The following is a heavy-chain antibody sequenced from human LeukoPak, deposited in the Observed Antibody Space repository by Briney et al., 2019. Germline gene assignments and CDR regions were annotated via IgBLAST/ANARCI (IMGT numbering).Heavy chain of an antibody. J-gene: IGHJ6*02. CDR3: ARGSSSYYGLDV. CDR1: GFTFGSFA. D-gene: IGHD3-10*01. Sequence: GGSLRLSCAASGFTFGSFAMNWFGQAPGRGLEWVSYISNGGHHIYYADSVKGRFTISRDNVKKSLYLQMNSLRVEDTAVYYCARGSSSYYGLDVWGQGTTVTVSS. CDR2: ISNGGHHI. V-gene: IGHV3-21*05.